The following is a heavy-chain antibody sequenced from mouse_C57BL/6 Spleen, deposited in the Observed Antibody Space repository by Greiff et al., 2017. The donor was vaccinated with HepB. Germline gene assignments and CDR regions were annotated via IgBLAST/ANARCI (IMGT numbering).Heavy chain of an antibody. CDR1: GYTFTSYG. Sequence: QVQLQQSGAELARPGASVKLSCKASGYTFTSYGISWVKQRTGQGLEWIGEIYPRSGNTYYNEKFKGKATLTADKSSSTAYMELRSLTSEDSAVYFCARGGMITTRYYAMDYWGQGTSVTVSS. V-gene: IGHV1-81*01. J-gene: IGHJ4*01. CDR3: ARGGMITTRYYAMDY. CDR2: IYPRSGNT. D-gene: IGHD2-4*01.